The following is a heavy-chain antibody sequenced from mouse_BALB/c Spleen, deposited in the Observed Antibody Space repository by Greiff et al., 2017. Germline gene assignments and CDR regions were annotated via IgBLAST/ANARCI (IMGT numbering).Heavy chain of an antibody. D-gene: IGHD2-1*01. CDR3: ARQGNSAWFAY. J-gene: IGHJ3*01. V-gene: IGHV5-6*01. CDR1: GFTFSSYG. Sequence: EVKVVESGGDLVKPGGSLKLSCAASGFTFSSYGMSWVRQTPDKRLEWVATISSGGSYTYYPDSVKGRFTISRDNAKNTLYLQMSSLKSEDTAMYYCARQGNSAWFAYWGQGTLVTVSA. CDR2: ISSGGSYT.